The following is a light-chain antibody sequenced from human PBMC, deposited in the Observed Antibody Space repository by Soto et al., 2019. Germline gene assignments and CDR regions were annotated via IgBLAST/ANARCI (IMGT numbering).Light chain of an antibody. Sequence: ERVMTQSPATLSVSPGERATLSCRASQSVSSNLAWYQQKPGQAPRLLIYGASTRATGIPARFSGSGSGTEFTLTLSSLQSEDFAVYYCQQYNNWPLTFGAGTKV. V-gene: IGKV3-15*01. CDR2: GAS. J-gene: IGKJ4*01. CDR3: QQYNNWPLT. CDR1: QSVSSN.